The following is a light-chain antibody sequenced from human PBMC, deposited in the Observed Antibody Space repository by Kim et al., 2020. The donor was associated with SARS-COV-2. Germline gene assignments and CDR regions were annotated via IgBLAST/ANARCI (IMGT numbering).Light chain of an antibody. V-gene: IGLV2-14*04. Sequence: GQSITISCTGTSSEVGGYNYVSWYQQHPGKAPKRMIYDVNKRPSGVSNRFSGSKSGNTASLTISGLQAEDEADYYCSSYTSSSTWVFGGGTQLTVL. CDR2: DVN. CDR1: SSEVGGYNY. J-gene: IGLJ3*02. CDR3: SSYTSSSTWV.